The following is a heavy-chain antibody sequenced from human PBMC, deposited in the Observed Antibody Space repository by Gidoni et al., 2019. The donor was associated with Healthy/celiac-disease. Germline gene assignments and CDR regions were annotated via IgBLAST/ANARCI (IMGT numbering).Heavy chain of an antibody. CDR2: IIPIFGTA. D-gene: IGHD1-1*01. CDR1: GGTFSSYA. CDR3: AGGTTPTTRDWFDP. V-gene: IGHV1-69*06. Sequence: QVQLVQSGAEVKKPGSSVKVSCKASGGTFSSYAISWVRQAPGQGLEWMGGIIPIFGTANDAQKFQGRVTITADKSTSTAYMELSSLRSEDTAVYYCAGGTTPTTRDWFDPWGQGTLVTVSS. J-gene: IGHJ5*02.